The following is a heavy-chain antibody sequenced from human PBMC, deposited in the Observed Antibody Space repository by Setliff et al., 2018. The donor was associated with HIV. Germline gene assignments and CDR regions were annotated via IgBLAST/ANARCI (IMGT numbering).Heavy chain of an antibody. Sequence: SETLSLTCAVYGGSFSGYYWSWIRQPPGKGLEWIGEINHSGSTNYSPSLKSRVTISVDTSKNQFSLKLSSVTAADTAVYYCAGGIVVVPAAMHYYMDVWGKGTTVTVSS. CDR3: AGGIVVVPAAMHYYMDV. V-gene: IGHV4-34*01. CDR1: GGSFSGYY. CDR2: INHSGST. D-gene: IGHD2-2*01. J-gene: IGHJ6*03.